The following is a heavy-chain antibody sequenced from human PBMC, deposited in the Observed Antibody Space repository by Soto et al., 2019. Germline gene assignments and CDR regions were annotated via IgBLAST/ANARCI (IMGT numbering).Heavy chain of an antibody. V-gene: IGHV5-51*01. CDR1: GYSFTSYW. J-gene: IGHJ3*02. D-gene: IGHD3-3*01. Sequence: GESLKISCKGSGYSFTSYWIGWVRQMPGKGLEWMGIIYPGDSDTRYSPSFQGQVTISADKSISTAYLQWSSLKASDTAMYYCARGADYDFWSGYYAFDIWGQGTMVTVSS. CDR3: ARGADYDFWSGYYAFDI. CDR2: IYPGDSDT.